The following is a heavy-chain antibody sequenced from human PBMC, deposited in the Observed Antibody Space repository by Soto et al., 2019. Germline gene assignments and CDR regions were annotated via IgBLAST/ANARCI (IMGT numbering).Heavy chain of an antibody. CDR3: ARGEVATMRGYYYGMDV. Sequence: QVQLVESGGGVVQPGRSLRLSCAASGFTFSSYAMHWVRQAPGTGLEWVAVISYDGSNKYYADSVKGRFTISRDNSKNTLYLQMNSLRAEDTAVYDCARGEVATMRGYYYGMDVWGQGTTVTVSS. V-gene: IGHV3-30-3*01. CDR2: ISYDGSNK. CDR1: GFTFSSYA. D-gene: IGHD5-12*01. J-gene: IGHJ6*02.